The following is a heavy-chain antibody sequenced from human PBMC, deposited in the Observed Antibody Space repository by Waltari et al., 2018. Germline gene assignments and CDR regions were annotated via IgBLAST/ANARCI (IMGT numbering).Heavy chain of an antibody. V-gene: IGHV3-30*18. CDR2: ISYDGSND. J-gene: IGHJ4*02. CDR3: AKDQDLIAAAGILDY. D-gene: IGHD6-25*01. CDR1: GFIFRSYG. Sequence: QVQLVESGGGVVKPGRSLRLSCAASGFIFRSYGIHWVRQAPGKGLEWVALISYDGSNDYYADSVKGRFTISRDNSKNTVYLQMKSLRAEDTAVYFCAKDQDLIAAAGILDYWGQGTLVTVSS.